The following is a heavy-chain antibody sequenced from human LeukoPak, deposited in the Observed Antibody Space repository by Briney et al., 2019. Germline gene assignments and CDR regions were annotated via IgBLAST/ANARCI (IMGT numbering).Heavy chain of an antibody. V-gene: IGHV4-34*01. CDR1: GGSFTKHQ. D-gene: IGHD2-2*01. J-gene: IGHJ3*02. Sequence: SETLSLTCAVYGGSFTKHQWSWIRQPPGKGLEWIGAINDGGSTNYNPSLKSRVTISVDTSKNQFSLRLSSMTAADTAVYYCAREGVVPAAKRAFDIWGQGTMVTVSS. CDR3: AREGVVPAAKRAFDI. CDR2: INDGGST.